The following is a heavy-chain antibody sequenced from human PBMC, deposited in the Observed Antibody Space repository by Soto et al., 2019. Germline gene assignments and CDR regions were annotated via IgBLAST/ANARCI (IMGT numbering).Heavy chain of an antibody. D-gene: IGHD6-13*01. J-gene: IGHJ5*02. CDR2: ISAHNGNT. CDR3: ARSHSSSWSFDP. Sequence: ASVKVSCKASGGTFSSYAISWVRQAPGQGLEWMGWISAHNGNTHYAQKFQDRVTLTRDTSTSTADLEVRSLRSDDTAVYYCARSHSSSWSFDPWGQGTLVTVSS. CDR1: GGTFSSYA. V-gene: IGHV1-18*01.